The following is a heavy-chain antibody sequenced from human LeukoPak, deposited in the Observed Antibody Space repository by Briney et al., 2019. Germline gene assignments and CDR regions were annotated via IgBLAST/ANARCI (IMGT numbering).Heavy chain of an antibody. J-gene: IGHJ4*02. CDR1: GGSISSYY. CDR3: ARFRFCSGTPCFYDFDC. CDR2: IYYSGST. V-gene: IGHV4-59*01. D-gene: IGHD2-2*01. Sequence: SETLSLTCTVSGGSISSYYWSWIRQPPGKGLEWIGYIYYSGSTNYNPSLKSRVTISADTSKNQFSLKLSSVTAADTAVYYCARFRFCSGTPCFYDFDCWGQGILVTVSS.